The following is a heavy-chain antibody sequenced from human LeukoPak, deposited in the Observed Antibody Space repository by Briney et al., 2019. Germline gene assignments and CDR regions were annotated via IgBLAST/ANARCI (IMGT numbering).Heavy chain of an antibody. V-gene: IGHV4-34*01. CDR1: GESFSGYY. CDR3: ARGDDLYGSGSYHDS. Sequence: SETLSLTCAVYGESFSGYYWNWIRQPPGKGLEWIGEINHSGSTNYSPSLKSRVTISVDTSKNQFSLKLSSVTAADTAVYYCARGDDLYGSGSYHDSWGQGTLVTVSS. J-gene: IGHJ4*02. CDR2: INHSGST. D-gene: IGHD3-10*01.